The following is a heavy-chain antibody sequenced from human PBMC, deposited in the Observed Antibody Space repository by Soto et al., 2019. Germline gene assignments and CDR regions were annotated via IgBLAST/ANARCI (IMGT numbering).Heavy chain of an antibody. J-gene: IGHJ4*02. Sequence: QVQLQQWGAGLLKPSETLSLTCAVNSESLSGYYWSWIRQSPGKGLEWIGEIDGSGNTNYSPSLRSRVAMSVDTSKNHFSLNLNSVSAAATAAYYCVGARGRLVGFDYWGQGTLVTVSS. D-gene: IGHD1-26*01. CDR2: IDGSGNT. CDR3: VGARGRLVGFDY. V-gene: IGHV4-34*01. CDR1: SESLSGYY.